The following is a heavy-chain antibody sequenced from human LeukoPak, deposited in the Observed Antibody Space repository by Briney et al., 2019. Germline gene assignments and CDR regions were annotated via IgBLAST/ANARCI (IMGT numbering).Heavy chain of an antibody. CDR2: ISSSSSYI. CDR3: ARGGITMVQGVIIG. V-gene: IGHV3-21*01. CDR1: GFTFSSYS. J-gene: IGHJ4*02. D-gene: IGHD3-10*01. Sequence: GGSLRLSCAASGFTFSSYSMNWVRQAPGKGLEWVSSISSSSSYIYYADSVKGRFTISRDNPKNSLYLQMNSLRAEDTAVYYCARGGITMVQGVIIGWGQGTLVTVSS.